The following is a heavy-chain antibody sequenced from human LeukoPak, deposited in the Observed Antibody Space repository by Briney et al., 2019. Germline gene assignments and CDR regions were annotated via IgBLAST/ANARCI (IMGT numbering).Heavy chain of an antibody. Sequence: GGSLRLSCAASGFTFSTYAMHWVRQAPGKGLKWVAFMRYDGNFEDYVDSVKGRFTISRDNSKKTLYLQMKSLRPEDTAVYYCAKRGDTGYDFSFDSWGQGTLVIVSS. CDR3: AKRGDTGYDFSFDS. V-gene: IGHV3-30*02. CDR2: MRYDGNFE. CDR1: GFTFSTYA. D-gene: IGHD5-12*01. J-gene: IGHJ4*02.